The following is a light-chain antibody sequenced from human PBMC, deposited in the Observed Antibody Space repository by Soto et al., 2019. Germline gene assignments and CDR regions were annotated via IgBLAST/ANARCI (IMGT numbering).Light chain of an antibody. J-gene: IGKJ1*01. CDR3: QDYGSSEWT. Sequence: EIVLTQSPGTLSLSPGERATLSCRASQSVGSSYLAWYQQKPGQAPRVLIYGASSRATGIPDRFSGSGSGTDFTLTISRLEPEDFAVYYCQDYGSSEWTFGQGTKVDIK. V-gene: IGKV3-20*01. CDR1: QSVGSSY. CDR2: GAS.